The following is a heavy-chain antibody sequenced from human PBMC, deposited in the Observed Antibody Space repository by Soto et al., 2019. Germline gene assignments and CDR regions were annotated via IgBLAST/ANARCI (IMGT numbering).Heavy chain of an antibody. Sequence: QVQLQESGPGLVKPSQTLSLTCTVSGGSISSGGYYWSWIRQHPGKGLEWIGYIYYSGSTYYNPSLKSRVTISVDPSKNQFSLKLSSVTAADTAVYYCARDPHSGPQQNYYYGMDVWGQGTTVTVSS. V-gene: IGHV4-31*03. J-gene: IGHJ6*02. D-gene: IGHD2-15*01. CDR1: GGSISSGGYY. CDR2: IYYSGST. CDR3: ARDPHSGPQQNYYYGMDV.